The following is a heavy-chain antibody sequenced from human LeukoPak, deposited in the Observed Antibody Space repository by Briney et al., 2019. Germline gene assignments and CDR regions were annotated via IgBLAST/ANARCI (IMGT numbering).Heavy chain of an antibody. D-gene: IGHD3-3*01. CDR1: GGSFSGYY. CDR2: INHSGST. Sequence: SETLSLTCAVYGGSFSGYYWSWIRQPPGKGLEWIGEINHSGSTNYNPSLKSRVTISVDTSKNQFSLKLSSVTAAGTAVYYCARVRMYYDFWSGYYRGSSGWFDPWGREPWSPSPQ. CDR3: ARVRMYYDFWSGYYRGSSGWFDP. J-gene: IGHJ5*02. V-gene: IGHV4-34*01.